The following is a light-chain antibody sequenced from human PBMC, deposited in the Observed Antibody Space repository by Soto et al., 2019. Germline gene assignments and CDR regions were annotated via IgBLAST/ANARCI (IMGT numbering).Light chain of an antibody. J-gene: IGKJ1*01. Sequence: DIQMTQSPSSLSASVGDRVTITCRASQAIRKDLGWYQQKPGKAHKRLIYAASSLDSEVPLRFSGSGSGTEFALKISSLQPEDFATYYCLQHNTYPWTFGQGTKVEIK. CDR3: LQHNTYPWT. CDR2: AAS. CDR1: QAIRKD. V-gene: IGKV1-17*01.